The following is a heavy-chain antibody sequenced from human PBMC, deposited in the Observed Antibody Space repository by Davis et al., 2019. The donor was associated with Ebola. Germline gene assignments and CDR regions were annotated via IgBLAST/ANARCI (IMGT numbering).Heavy chain of an antibody. CDR2: TYYRSKWFV. V-gene: IGHV6-1*01. J-gene: IGHJ4*02. CDR3: ARDPPYDQGYDF. D-gene: IGHD3-16*01. CDR1: GVSVSSNTAA. Sequence: MPSETLSLTCAISGVSVSSNTAAWNWIRQSPSRGLEWLGRTYYRSKWFVDYAVSVKSRMTINSDTSKNQFSLQLSSVTPEDTAVYYCARDPPYDQGYDFWGQGTLVTVSS.